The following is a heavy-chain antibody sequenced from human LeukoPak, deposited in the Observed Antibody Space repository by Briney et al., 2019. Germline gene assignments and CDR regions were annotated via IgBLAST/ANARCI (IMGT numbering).Heavy chain of an antibody. CDR3: TRGRDYDILTGYPTPSY. CDR1: GFTFSSYE. J-gene: IGHJ4*02. Sequence: SLRLSCAASGFTFSSYEMNWVRQAPGKGLEWVGFIRNKAYGGTAEYAASVKGRFTISRDDSKSIAYLQMNSLKTEDTAVYYCTRGRDYDILTGYPTPSYWGQGTLVTVSS. D-gene: IGHD3-9*01. CDR2: IRNKAYGGTA. V-gene: IGHV3-49*04.